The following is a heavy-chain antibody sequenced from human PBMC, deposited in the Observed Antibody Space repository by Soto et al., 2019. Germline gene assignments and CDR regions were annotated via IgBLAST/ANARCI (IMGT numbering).Heavy chain of an antibody. CDR1: GGSISSYY. V-gene: IGHV4-59*01. Sequence: SETLSLTCTVSGGSISSYYWSWIRQPPGKGLEWIGYIYYSGSTNYNPSLKSRVTISVDTSKNQFSLKLSSVTAADTAVYYCARDRSDYDTLTGDYDKAPGYGMDVWGQGNTVTVSS. D-gene: IGHD3-9*01. J-gene: IGHJ6*02. CDR3: ARDRSDYDTLTGDYDKAPGYGMDV. CDR2: IYYSGST.